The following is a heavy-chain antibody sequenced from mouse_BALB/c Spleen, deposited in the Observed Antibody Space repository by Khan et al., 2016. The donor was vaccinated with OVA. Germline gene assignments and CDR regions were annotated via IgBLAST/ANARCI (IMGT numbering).Heavy chain of an antibody. V-gene: IGHV3-2*02. CDR2: ISYSGST. CDR3: ARKNYYGYAVDY. J-gene: IGHJ4*01. Sequence: EVQLQESGPGLVKPSQSLSLTCTVTGYSITTNYAWDWIRQFPGNKLEWMGYISYSGSTSYNPSLKSRISITRDTSKNQFFLQLTSVTPEDTATNDCARKNYYGYAVDYWGQGTSVTVSS. CDR1: GYSITTNYA. D-gene: IGHD1-1*01.